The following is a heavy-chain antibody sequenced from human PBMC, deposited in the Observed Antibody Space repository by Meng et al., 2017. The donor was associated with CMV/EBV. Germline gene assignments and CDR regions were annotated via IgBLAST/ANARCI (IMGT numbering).Heavy chain of an antibody. Sequence: ASVKVSCKASGYTFTSYYMHWVRQAPGQGLEWMGIINPSGGSTSYAQKCQGRVTMTRDTSTSTVYMELSSLRTEDTDVYYCAREGICSSTSCYTYYYYGMDVWGQGTTVTVSS. V-gene: IGHV1-46*01. CDR1: GYTFTSYY. CDR3: AREGICSSTSCYTYYYYGMDV. J-gene: IGHJ6*02. D-gene: IGHD2-2*02. CDR2: INPSGGST.